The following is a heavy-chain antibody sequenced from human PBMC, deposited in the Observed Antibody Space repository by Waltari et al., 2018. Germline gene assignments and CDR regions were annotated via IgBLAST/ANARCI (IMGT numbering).Heavy chain of an antibody. CDR3: ARDDSWQRLAA. CDR2: RTPDGGKR. Sequence: EVQLVESGGGLVQPGGSLRLSCAASGFTFSSYWMYWVRQPPGKGLEWVSRRTPDGGKREYADSVKGRFTISRDNTKNTLYLEMNSLRVEDAAMYYCARDDSWQRLAAWGQGTLVTVSS. D-gene: IGHD6-25*01. CDR1: GFTFSSYW. V-gene: IGHV3-74*03. J-gene: IGHJ5*02.